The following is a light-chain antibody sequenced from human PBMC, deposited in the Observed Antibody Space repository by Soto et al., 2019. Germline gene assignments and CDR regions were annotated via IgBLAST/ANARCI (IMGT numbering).Light chain of an antibody. CDR3: QQYNNWPFT. V-gene: IGKV3-15*01. J-gene: IGKJ3*01. CDR1: QSVSSN. CDR2: GAS. Sequence: EIVMTQSPATLSVSPGERATLSCRAMQSVSSNLAWYQQKPGQAPRLLIYGASTRATGIPARFSGSGSGTEFTLTISSLQSEDFAVYYCQQYNNWPFTFGPGTKVDIK.